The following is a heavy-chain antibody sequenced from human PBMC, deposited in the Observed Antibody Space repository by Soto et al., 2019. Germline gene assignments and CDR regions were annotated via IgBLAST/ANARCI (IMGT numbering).Heavy chain of an antibody. Sequence: QVRLVQSGAEVKKPGASVKVTCKPSGYTFTDAYIHWVRQARGQGLEWLGWINPKNGGTNYAQKFQGRVTMTRDTSSSTAFMELSSLNSNDTAVYYCAREEGTELDFWGQGTLVTVSS. J-gene: IGHJ4*02. CDR1: GYTFTDAY. CDR2: INPKNGGT. V-gene: IGHV1-2*02. CDR3: AREEGTELDF. D-gene: IGHD1-7*01.